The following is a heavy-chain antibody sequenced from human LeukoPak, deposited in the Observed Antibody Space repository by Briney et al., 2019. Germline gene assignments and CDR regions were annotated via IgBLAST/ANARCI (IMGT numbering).Heavy chain of an antibody. CDR1: GGSISGSF. D-gene: IGHD2/OR15-2a*01. V-gene: IGHV4-59*08. CDR3: ARHNSITYDVFDI. Sequence: SETLSLTCTVSGGSISGSFWGWIRQPPGKGLEWIGYVYYSGNTAYNPSLKSRVTISVDTSRNQFSLKMNTVTAADTAVYYCARHNSITYDVFDIWSQGTMVTVSS. J-gene: IGHJ3*02. CDR2: VYYSGNT.